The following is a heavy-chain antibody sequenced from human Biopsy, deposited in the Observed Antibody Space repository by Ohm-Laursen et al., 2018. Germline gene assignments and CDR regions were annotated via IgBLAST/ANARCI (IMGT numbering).Heavy chain of an antibody. CDR3: ARDIMNPIGGLVARSDVFDV. D-gene: IGHD3-16*02. Sequence: ASVKVSCKASGYTFIAYNIHWVRQAPGQGLEWMGWITPESGGTDYAQKFRGRVSMTRDTSISTVYMELKSLTSDDTAVYYCARDIMNPIGGLVARSDVFDVWGQGTMVTVSS. V-gene: IGHV1-2*02. J-gene: IGHJ3*01. CDR2: ITPESGGT. CDR1: GYTFIAYN.